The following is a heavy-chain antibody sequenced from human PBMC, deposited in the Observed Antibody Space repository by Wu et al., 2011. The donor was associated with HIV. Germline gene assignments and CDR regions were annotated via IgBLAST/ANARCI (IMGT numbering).Heavy chain of an antibody. J-gene: IGHJ5*02. CDR1: GSTFSSYV. V-gene: IGHV1-69*14. D-gene: IGHD1-26*01. CDR2: IIPIFGTA. CDR3: ARVLPREVGETGYNWFDP. Sequence: QVQLVQSGAEVKKPGSSMKVSCKASGSTFSSYVISWVRQAPGQGLEWLGRIIPIFGTANYAQKFQGRVTITADKSTSTAYMELSSLRSEDTAVYYCARVLPREVGETGYNWFDPWGQGTRVTVSS.